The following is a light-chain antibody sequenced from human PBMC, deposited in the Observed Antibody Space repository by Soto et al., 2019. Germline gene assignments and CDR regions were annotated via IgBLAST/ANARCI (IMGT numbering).Light chain of an antibody. V-gene: IGKV1-39*01. J-gene: IGKJ4*01. CDR3: QQSSSTPQT. Sequence: DIQMTRSPSSLSASVGDRVTITCRASQSVGTYLSWYQQKQGKAPKLLINVASTLQSGVPSRFSGSGSGTDFTLAISSLQPEDFATYYCQQSSSTPQTFGGGTKVDSK. CDR2: VAS. CDR1: QSVGTY.